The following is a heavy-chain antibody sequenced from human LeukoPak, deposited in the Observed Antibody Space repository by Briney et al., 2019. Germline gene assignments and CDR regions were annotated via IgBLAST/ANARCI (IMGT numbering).Heavy chain of an antibody. D-gene: IGHD3-10*01. CDR1: GFTFNNYA. V-gene: IGHV3-23*01. Sequence: GGSLRLSCAASGFTFNNYAMSWVRQAPGKGLEWVSGISVSGGSTFYADSVKGRFTISRDNSKNTLYLQMNSLRAEDTAVYYCAKSVGSGSYYNNDCWGQGTLVTVSS. CDR2: ISVSGGST. J-gene: IGHJ4*02. CDR3: AKSVGSGSYYNNDC.